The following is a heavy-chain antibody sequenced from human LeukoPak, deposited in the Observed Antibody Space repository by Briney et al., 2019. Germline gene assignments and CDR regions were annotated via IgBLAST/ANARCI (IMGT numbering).Heavy chain of an antibody. Sequence: ASVKVSCKASGYTFTGYYMHWVRQAPGQGLEWMGWINPNSGGTNYAQKFQGRVTMTRDTSISTAYMELTRLRSDDTAVYYCARGGGPNWNYPTFDPWGQGTLVTVSS. V-gene: IGHV1-2*02. CDR1: GYTFTGYY. D-gene: IGHD1-7*01. CDR3: ARGGGPNWNYPTFDP. J-gene: IGHJ5*02. CDR2: INPNSGGT.